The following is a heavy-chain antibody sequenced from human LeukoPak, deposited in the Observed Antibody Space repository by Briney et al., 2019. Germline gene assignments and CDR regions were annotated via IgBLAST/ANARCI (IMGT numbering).Heavy chain of an antibody. CDR2: TYYTSKWHN. CDR1: GDSVSSNSAV. D-gene: IGHD1-26*01. J-gene: IGHJ3*02. CDR3: TRSTATTRGTAFDI. Sequence: SQTLSLTCAISGDSVSSNSAVWHWIRQSPSRGLEWLGRTYYTSKWHNDYEVSVKSRITINPDTSKNQFSLQLNPVTPDDTAVYYCTRSTATTRGTAFDIWGQGTMVTVSS. V-gene: IGHV6-1*01.